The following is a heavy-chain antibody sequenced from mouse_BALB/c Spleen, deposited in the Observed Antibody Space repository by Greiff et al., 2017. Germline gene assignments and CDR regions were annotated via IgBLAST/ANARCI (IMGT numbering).Heavy chain of an antibody. J-gene: IGHJ3*01. V-gene: IGHV7-1*02. CDR2: SRNKANDYTT. Sequence: EVKVVESGGGLVQPGGSLRLSCATSGFTFSDFYMEWVRQPPGKRLEWIAASRNKANDYTTEYSASVKGRFIVSRDTSQSILYLQMNALRAEDTAIYYCARDGGGRWFAYWGQGTLVTVSA. CDR3: ARDGGGRWFAY. CDR1: GFTFSDFY.